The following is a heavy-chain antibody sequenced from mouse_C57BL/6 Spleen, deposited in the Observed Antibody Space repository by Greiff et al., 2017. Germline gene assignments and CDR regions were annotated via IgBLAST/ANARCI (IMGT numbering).Heavy chain of an antibody. Sequence: EVKLMESGGGLVKPGGSLKLSCAASGFTFSDYGMHWVRQAPEKGLEWVAYISSGSSTIYYADTVKGRFTISRDNAKNTLFLQMTSLRSEDTAMYYCARYYYGSSYDYAMDYWGQGTSVTVSS. CDR2: ISSGSSTI. CDR3: ARYYYGSSYDYAMDY. CDR1: GFTFSDYG. J-gene: IGHJ4*01. V-gene: IGHV5-17*01. D-gene: IGHD1-1*01.